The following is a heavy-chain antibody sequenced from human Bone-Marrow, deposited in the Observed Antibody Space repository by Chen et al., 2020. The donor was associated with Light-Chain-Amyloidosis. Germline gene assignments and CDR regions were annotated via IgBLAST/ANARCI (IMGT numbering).Heavy chain of an antibody. J-gene: IGHJ6*03. V-gene: IGHV4-34*01. D-gene: IGHD6-13*01. CDR3: ARSSSSWYEEYYYYYYYMDV. CDR2: INHSGSA. CDR1: NGAFGDDY. Sequence: QVELQQWGAGLLKPSETLSLTCGIHNGAFGDDYWTWIRQPPGKGLQWIAEINHSGSANYNSSLKSRTTISVDKSKNQFSLKLSSVTAADTAVYYCARSSSSWYEEYYYYYYYMDVWGKGTTVTVSS.